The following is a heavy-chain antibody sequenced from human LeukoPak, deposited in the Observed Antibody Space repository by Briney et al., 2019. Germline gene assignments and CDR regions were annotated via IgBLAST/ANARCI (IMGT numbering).Heavy chain of an antibody. J-gene: IGHJ4*02. V-gene: IGHV1-18*01. CDR3: ASTRYGSSSGRFDY. CDR2: ISAYNGNT. CDR1: GYTFTSYG. Sequence: ASVKVSCKASGYTFTSYGISWVRQAPGQGLEWMGWISAYNGNTNYAQKLQGRVTMTTDTSTSTAYMELRSLRSDDTAVYYCASTRYGSSSGRFDYWGQGTLVTVSS. D-gene: IGHD3-10*01.